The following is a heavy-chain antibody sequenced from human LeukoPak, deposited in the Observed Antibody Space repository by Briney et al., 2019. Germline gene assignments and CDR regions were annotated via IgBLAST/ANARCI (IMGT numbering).Heavy chain of an antibody. Sequence: PGGSLRLSCAASGFTFSSYGMHWVRQAPGKGLEWVAVISYDGSNKYYADSVKGRFTISRDNSKNTLYLQMNSLGAEDTAVYYCAKDFGGVGATDYWGQGTLVTVSS. CDR2: ISYDGSNK. CDR1: GFTFSSYG. J-gene: IGHJ4*02. CDR3: AKDFGGVGATDY. D-gene: IGHD1-26*01. V-gene: IGHV3-30*18.